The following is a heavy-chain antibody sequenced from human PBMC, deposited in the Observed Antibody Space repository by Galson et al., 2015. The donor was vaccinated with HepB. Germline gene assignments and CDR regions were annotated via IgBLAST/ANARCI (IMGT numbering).Heavy chain of an antibody. CDR1: GFTFSSYA. D-gene: IGHD3-22*01. J-gene: IGHJ3*02. CDR3: AKDRGWGMIVVVNLDAFDI. V-gene: IGHV3-23*01. Sequence: SLRLSCAASGFTFSSYAMSWVRQAPGKGLEWVSAISGSGGSTYYADSVKGRFTISRDNSKNTLYLQMNSLRAEDAAVYYCAKDRGWGMIVVVNLDAFDIWGQGTMVTVSS. CDR2: ISGSGGST.